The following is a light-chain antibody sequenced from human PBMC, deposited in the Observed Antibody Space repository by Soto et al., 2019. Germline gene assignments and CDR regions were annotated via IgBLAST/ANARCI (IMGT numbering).Light chain of an antibody. CDR3: QQYCSSGT. CDR1: QSVSNNY. V-gene: IGKV3-20*01. Sequence: EIVLTQSPGTLSLSPGERATLSCRASQSVSNNYLAWYQQKPGQAPRLLIYGASNRATGIPDRFSGSGSGTDFNLTIRRLEHEDFAVYYCQQYCSSGTFGQGTKVEIK. CDR2: GAS. J-gene: IGKJ1*01.